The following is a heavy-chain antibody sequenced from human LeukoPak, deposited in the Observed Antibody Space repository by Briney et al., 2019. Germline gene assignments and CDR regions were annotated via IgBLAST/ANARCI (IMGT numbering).Heavy chain of an antibody. V-gene: IGHV4-30-2*01. CDR1: GDSISSSGYY. CDR2: IYHTGRT. CDR3: ARGPYYDSSGYIDY. Sequence: SETLSLTCTVSGDSISSSGYYSTWIRQTPGRGLEWIASIYHTGRTLSNPSLKSRVTISVDTSKNQFSLKLSSVTAADTAVYYCARGPYYDSSGYIDYWGQGTLVTVSS. D-gene: IGHD3-22*01. J-gene: IGHJ4*02.